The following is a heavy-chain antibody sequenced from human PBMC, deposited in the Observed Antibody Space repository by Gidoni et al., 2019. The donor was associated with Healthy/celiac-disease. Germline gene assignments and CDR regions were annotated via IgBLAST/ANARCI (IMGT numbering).Heavy chain of an antibody. D-gene: IGHD6-13*01. J-gene: IGHJ4*02. CDR3: ARGDYSSSWSFDY. CDR1: GFTFSDYY. CDR2: ISSSGRTI. Sequence: QVQLVESGGGLVKPGGSLRLSCAASGFTFSDYYMSWIRQAPGTGMECVSYISSSGRTIYYADSVKGRFTISRDNAKNSLYLQMNSLRAEDTAVYYCARGDYSSSWSFDYWGQGTLVTVSS. V-gene: IGHV3-11*01.